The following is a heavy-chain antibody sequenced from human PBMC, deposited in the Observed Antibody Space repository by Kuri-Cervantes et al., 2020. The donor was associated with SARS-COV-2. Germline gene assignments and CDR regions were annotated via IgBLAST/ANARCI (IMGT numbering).Heavy chain of an antibody. CDR2: VWYDGSNK. D-gene: IGHD6-13*01. Sequence: GGSLRLSCAASGFTFSIYGVHWVRQAPGKGLEWVAVVWYDGSNKYYADSVKGRFTISRDNSKNTLYLQINSLRAEDTAVYYCARETATSDSSWYDYWGQGTRVTVSS. J-gene: IGHJ4*02. CDR3: ARETATSDSSWYDY. V-gene: IGHV3-33*01. CDR1: GFTFSIYG.